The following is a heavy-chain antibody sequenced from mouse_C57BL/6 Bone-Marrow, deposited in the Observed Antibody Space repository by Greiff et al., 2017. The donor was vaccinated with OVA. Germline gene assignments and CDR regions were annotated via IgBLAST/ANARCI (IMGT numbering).Heavy chain of an antibody. D-gene: IGHD2-1*01. CDR3: ARWVYGKEGGRTGYYAMDY. Sequence: QVQLQQPGAELVKPGASVKLSCKASGYTFTSYWMQWVKQRPGQGLEWIGEIDPSDSYTNYNQKFKGKATLTVDTSSSTAYMQLSSLTSEDSAVYYCARWVYGKEGGRTGYYAMDYWGQGTSVTVSS. J-gene: IGHJ4*01. V-gene: IGHV1-50*01. CDR1: GYTFTSYW. CDR2: IDPSDSYT.